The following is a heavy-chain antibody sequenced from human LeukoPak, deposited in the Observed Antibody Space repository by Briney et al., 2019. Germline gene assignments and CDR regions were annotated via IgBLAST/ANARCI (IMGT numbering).Heavy chain of an antibody. Sequence: GASVKVSCKASGYCFTAFYIHWVRQAPGQGLEWMGWIHPRSGETNYAYKFRGRVTMTRDTSISTAYMDLGSLGSDDTAVYYCARDGEYGTGSYYRGCFDYWGQGILVTVSS. CDR2: IHPRSGET. J-gene: IGHJ4*02. D-gene: IGHD3-10*01. CDR3: ARDGEYGTGSYYRGCFDY. CDR1: GYCFTAFY. V-gene: IGHV1-2*02.